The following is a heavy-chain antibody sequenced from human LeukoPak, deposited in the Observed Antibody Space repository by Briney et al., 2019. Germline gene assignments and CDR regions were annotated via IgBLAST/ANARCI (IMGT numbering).Heavy chain of an antibody. CDR3: AKASAMIVVVSKHFDY. J-gene: IGHJ4*02. CDR2: IFYSGST. CDR1: GGSISTSNYY. V-gene: IGHV4-39*07. Sequence: SETLSLTCTVSGGSISTSNYYWGWIRQPPGKGLEWIGNIFYSGSTYYSPSLRSRVTILLDTSRNQFSLKLNSVTAEDTAVYYCAKASAMIVVVSKHFDYWGQGTLVTVSS. D-gene: IGHD3-22*01.